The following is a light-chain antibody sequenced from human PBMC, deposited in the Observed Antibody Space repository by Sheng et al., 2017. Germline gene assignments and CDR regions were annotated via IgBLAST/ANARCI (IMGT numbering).Light chain of an antibody. CDR3: QEYASFSWT. CDR2: KAP. Sequence: DIQMTQSPSTLSAFVGDRVTITCRASQSISGWLVWYQKKPGKAPKLLIYKAPSLESGVPSRFSGSGSGTEFTLTISSLQPDDVGSYYCQEYASFSWTFGQGTKVEIK. CDR1: QSISGW. V-gene: IGKV1-5*03. J-gene: IGKJ1*01.